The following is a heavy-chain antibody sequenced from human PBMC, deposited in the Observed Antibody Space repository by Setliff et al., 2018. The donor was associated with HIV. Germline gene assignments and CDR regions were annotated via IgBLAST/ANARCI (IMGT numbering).Heavy chain of an antibody. CDR1: GYTFTSSG. Sequence: ASVKVSCKASGYTFTSSGITWVRQAPGQGLEWMGWIGTYNGDTSYSESLQGRVTFTSDTSANTAYMELRSLRSDDTAVYYCARVIDYGVLYWSYYMDVWGKGTTVTVSS. CDR3: ARVIDYGVLYWSYYMDV. V-gene: IGHV1-18*01. CDR2: IGTYNGDT. J-gene: IGHJ6*03. D-gene: IGHD4-17*01.